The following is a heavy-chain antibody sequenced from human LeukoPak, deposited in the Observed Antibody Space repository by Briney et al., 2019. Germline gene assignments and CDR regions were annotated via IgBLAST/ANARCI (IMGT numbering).Heavy chain of an antibody. Sequence: SETLSLTCAVYGGSFSGYYWSWIRQPPGKGLEWMGEINHSGRTKYNTSLTRRVTISSDKSKNQLSLKLSSVTAADTAVYYCTRSDSCALVSMWGQGTMVTVSS. D-gene: IGHD3-16*01. CDR2: INHSGRT. J-gene: IGHJ3*01. V-gene: IGHV4-34*01. CDR1: GGSFSGYY. CDR3: TRSDSCALVSM.